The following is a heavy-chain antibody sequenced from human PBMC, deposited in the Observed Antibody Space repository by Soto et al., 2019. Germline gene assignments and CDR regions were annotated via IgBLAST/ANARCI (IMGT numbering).Heavy chain of an antibody. D-gene: IGHD6-19*01. CDR3: ARDGGSGWHLDY. V-gene: IGHV3-21*01. Sequence: EVQLVESGGGLVKPGGSLRLSCAASGFTFSSYSMNWVRQAPGKGLEWVSSISSSSSYIYYADSVKGRFTISRDNANNSLYLQLNSLRAEETAVYYCARDGGSGWHLDYWGQGTLVTVSS. J-gene: IGHJ4*02. CDR1: GFTFSSYS. CDR2: ISSSSSYI.